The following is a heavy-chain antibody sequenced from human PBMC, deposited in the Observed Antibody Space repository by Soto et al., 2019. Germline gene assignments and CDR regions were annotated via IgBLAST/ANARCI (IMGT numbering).Heavy chain of an antibody. CDR1: GGSISSGGYS. Sequence: QLQLQESGSGLVKPSQTLSLTCAVSGGSISSGGYSWSWIRQPPGKGLEWIGYIFHSGSTYYNPSLKSRITISVDWTKTQFALKLCSVTAADTAVYSCARHGGYYDSSGYYSADTPFDYWGQGTLVTVSS. V-gene: IGHV4-30-2*01. D-gene: IGHD3-22*01. CDR2: IFHSGST. CDR3: ARHGGYYDSSGYYSADTPFDY. J-gene: IGHJ4*02.